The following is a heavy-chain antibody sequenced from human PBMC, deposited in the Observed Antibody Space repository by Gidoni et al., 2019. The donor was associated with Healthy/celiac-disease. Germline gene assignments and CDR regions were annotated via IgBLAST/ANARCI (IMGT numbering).Heavy chain of an antibody. V-gene: IGHV1-69*06. D-gene: IGHD3-9*01. Sequence: QVQLVQSGAEVKKPGSSVKVSCKASGGTFSSYAISWVRQAPGQGLEWMGGIIPIFGTANYAQKFQGRVTITADKSTSTAYMELSSLRSEDTAVYYCARSILGMTGYSYPTNFDYWGQGTLVTVSS. CDR3: ARSILGMTGYSYPTNFDY. CDR2: IIPIFGTA. CDR1: GGTFSSYA. J-gene: IGHJ4*02.